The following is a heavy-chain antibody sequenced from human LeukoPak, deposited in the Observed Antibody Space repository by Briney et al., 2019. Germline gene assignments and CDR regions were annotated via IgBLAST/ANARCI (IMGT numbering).Heavy chain of an antibody. CDR1: GGTFSSYA. D-gene: IGHD6-19*01. Sequence: GSSVKVSCKASGGTFSSYAINWVRQAPGQGPEWMGGIIPIFGTANYAQKFQGRVTITADESTSTVYMELSSLRSEDTAVYYCARGRLYSSGWYLDYFDYWGQGTLVTVSS. V-gene: IGHV1-69*01. CDR2: IIPIFGTA. J-gene: IGHJ4*02. CDR3: ARGRLYSSGWYLDYFDY.